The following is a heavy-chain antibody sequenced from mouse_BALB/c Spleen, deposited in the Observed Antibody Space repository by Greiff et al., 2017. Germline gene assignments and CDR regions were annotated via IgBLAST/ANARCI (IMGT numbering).Heavy chain of an antibody. J-gene: IGHJ3*01. V-gene: IGHV14-1*02. CDR1: GFNIKDYY. CDR2: IDPENGNT. Sequence: VQLKQSGAELVRPGALVKLSCKASGFNIKDYYMHWVKQRPEQGLEWIGWIDPENGNTIYDPKFQGKASITADTSSNTAYLQLSSLTSEDTAVYYCAKSTMITTGFAYWGQGTLVTVSA. D-gene: IGHD2-4*01. CDR3: AKSTMITTGFAY.